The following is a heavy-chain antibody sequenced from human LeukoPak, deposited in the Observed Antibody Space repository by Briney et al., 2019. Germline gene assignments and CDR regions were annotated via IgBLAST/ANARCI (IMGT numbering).Heavy chain of an antibody. J-gene: IGHJ5*02. CDR1: GYSISSGYY. CDR2: IYHSGST. CDR3: ARGIAVAGVRFDP. Sequence: SETLSLTCAVSGYSISSGYYWGWIRQPPGKGLEWIGSIYHSGSTYYNPSLKSRVTISVDTSKNQFSLKLSSVTAADTAVYYCARGIAVAGVRFDPWGQGTLVTVSS. D-gene: IGHD6-19*01. V-gene: IGHV4-38-2*01.